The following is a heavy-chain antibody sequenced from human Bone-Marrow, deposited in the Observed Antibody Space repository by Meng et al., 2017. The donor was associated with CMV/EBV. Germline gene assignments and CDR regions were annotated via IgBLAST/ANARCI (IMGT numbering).Heavy chain of an antibody. CDR1: GFTLNGYW. Sequence: GESLKISCAASGFTLNGYWMNWVRQAPGEGLVWVSGINTDERTTAYADSVKGRFTISRDNAKKTVYLQMNSLRDEDTAVYYCARGGGTAGLRDLWGRGTLVTVSS. V-gene: IGHV3-74*01. CDR2: INTDERTT. J-gene: IGHJ2*01. CDR3: ARGGGTAGLRDL. D-gene: IGHD6-13*01.